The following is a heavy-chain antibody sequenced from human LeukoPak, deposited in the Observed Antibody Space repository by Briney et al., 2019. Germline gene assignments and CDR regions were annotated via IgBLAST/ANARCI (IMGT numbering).Heavy chain of an antibody. V-gene: IGHV1-46*01. CDR3: ARGGTLNYDSSGYYG. CDR1: GYTFTSYY. Sequence: GASVKVSCKASGYTFTSYYMHWVRQAPGQGLEWMGIINPSGGSTSYAQKFQGRVTMTRDTSTSTVYVELSSLRSEDTAVYYCARGGTLNYDSSGYYGWGQGTLVTVSS. CDR2: INPSGGST. J-gene: IGHJ4*02. D-gene: IGHD3-22*01.